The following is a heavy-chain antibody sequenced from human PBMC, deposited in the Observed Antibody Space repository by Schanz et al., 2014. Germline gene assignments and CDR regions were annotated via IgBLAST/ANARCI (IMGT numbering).Heavy chain of an antibody. D-gene: IGHD3-3*01. V-gene: IGHV4-4*07. CDR3: ARVSRGGVFDF. J-gene: IGHJ4*02. CDR1: GDSMKSHY. CDR2: IFTGGSS. Sequence: QVQLRESGPRLVKPSETLSLNCTVSGDSMKSHYWTWIRQPAGQGLEWVGRIFTGGSSDYNRSFKSRSTMFIATSKKFFSLNLNSVTAADTAFYFCARVSRGGVFDFWGPGILVTVSS.